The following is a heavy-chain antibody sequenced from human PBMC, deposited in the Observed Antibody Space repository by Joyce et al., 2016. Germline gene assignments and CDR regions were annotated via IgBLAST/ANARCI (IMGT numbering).Heavy chain of an antibody. V-gene: IGHV3-21*01. D-gene: IGHD2-8*01. CDR1: GFTFSSYS. CDR3: ARSSYTNGIFDY. J-gene: IGHJ4*02. Sequence: EVQLVESGGGLVKPGGSLGLSCAASGFTFSSYSRSWVRQAPVKGLEWVSSLSSSSSYIKYTDSVKGRFTISRDNAKNSLYLQMNSLRVEDTAVYYCARSSYTNGIFDYWGQGTLVTVSS. CDR2: LSSSSSYI.